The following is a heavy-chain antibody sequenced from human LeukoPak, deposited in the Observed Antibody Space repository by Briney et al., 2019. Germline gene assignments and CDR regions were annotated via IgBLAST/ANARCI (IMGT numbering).Heavy chain of an antibody. CDR1: GFSFGTYA. D-gene: IGHD6-19*01. CDR3: ARGVAITWTGSYSSGWNDALDI. J-gene: IGHJ3*02. V-gene: IGHV3-64*01. CDR2: ISTDGSRT. Sequence: GGSLRLSCAASGFSFGTYAIHWVRQAPGKGLEYVSAISTDGSRTYYGNSVKGRFTISRDNSKNTVYLQMDSLRGEDMAVYYCARGVAITWTGSYSSGWNDALDIWGQGTMVTVS.